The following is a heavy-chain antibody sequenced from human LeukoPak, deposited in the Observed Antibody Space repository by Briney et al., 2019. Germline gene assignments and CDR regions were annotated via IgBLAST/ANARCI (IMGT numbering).Heavy chain of an antibody. D-gene: IGHD1-26*01. V-gene: IGHV3-48*03. CDR2: ISTSGSTI. CDR1: GFTFSSYE. J-gene: IGHJ4*02. CDR3: ARGNSGTYYPFDN. Sequence: QTGGSLRLSCAASGFTFSSYEMNWVRQAPGKGLEWVSYISTSGSTIYYADSVKGRFTISRDNAKDSLYLQVSSLRVEDTAVYYCARGNSGTYYPFDNWGQGTLVTVSS.